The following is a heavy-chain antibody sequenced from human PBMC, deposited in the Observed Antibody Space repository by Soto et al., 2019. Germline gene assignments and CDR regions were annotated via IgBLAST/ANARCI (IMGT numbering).Heavy chain of an antibody. D-gene: IGHD1-26*01. Sequence: SETLSLTCTVSGGSMSSYYWSWIRQPPGGGLEWIGYVYYSGSTKYNPSLKSRVTVSMDTSKNQFSLKLSSVTAADTAVYYCARAKEWELDFDYWGQGTLVTVSS. CDR2: VYYSGST. V-gene: IGHV4-59*01. J-gene: IGHJ4*02. CDR1: GGSMSSYY. CDR3: ARAKEWELDFDY.